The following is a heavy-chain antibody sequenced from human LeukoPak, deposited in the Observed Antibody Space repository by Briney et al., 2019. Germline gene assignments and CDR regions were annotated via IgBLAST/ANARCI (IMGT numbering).Heavy chain of an antibody. CDR2: ISSSSSYI. CDR3: ATYTIFDAFDI. Sequence: GGSLRLSCAASGFTFSSYSMNWVRQAPGKGLEWVSSISSSSSYIYYADSVKGRFTISRDNARNSLYLQMNSLRAEDTAVYYCATYTIFDAFDIWGQGTMVTVSS. V-gene: IGHV3-21*01. D-gene: IGHD3-3*01. J-gene: IGHJ3*02. CDR1: GFTFSSYS.